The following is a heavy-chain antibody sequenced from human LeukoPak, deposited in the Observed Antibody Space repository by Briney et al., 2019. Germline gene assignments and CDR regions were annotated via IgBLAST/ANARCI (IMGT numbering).Heavy chain of an antibody. CDR2: ISYDGSNK. V-gene: IGHV3-30-3*01. CDR1: EFTFSSYA. J-gene: IGHJ4*02. D-gene: IGHD6-13*01. CDR3: AKDVLAAAGTEYYFDY. Sequence: GGSLRLSCAASEFTFSSYAMHWVRQAPGKGLEWVAVISYDGSNKYYADSVKGRFTISRDNSKNTLYLQMNSLRAEDTAVYYCAKDVLAAAGTEYYFDYWGQGTLVTVSS.